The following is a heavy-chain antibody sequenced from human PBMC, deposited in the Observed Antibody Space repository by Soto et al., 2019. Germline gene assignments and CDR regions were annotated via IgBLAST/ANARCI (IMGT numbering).Heavy chain of an antibody. V-gene: IGHV4-4*02. CDR2: AYHNGLT. CDR1: GDSVTSNVW. Sequence: SETLSLTCAVSGDSVTSNVWWSWVRQPPGRGLEWIGEAYHNGLTDYNPSLKSRVTMSVDTSKNEFSLKLTSLTAADTAIYYCARDAAVPGESDRFDYWGQGTLVTVSS. CDR3: ARDAAVPGESDRFDY. D-gene: IGHD6-19*01. J-gene: IGHJ4*02.